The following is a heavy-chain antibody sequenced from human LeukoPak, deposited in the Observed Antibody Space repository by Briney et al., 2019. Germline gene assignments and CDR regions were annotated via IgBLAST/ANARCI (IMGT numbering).Heavy chain of an antibody. J-gene: IGHJ4*02. D-gene: IGHD3-9*01. CDR2: IWYDGSNK. V-gene: IGHV3-33*01. Sequence: GGSLRLSCAASGFTFSSYGMHWVGQAPGKGLEGVAVIWYDGSNKYYADSVKGRFTISRDNSKNTLYLQMNSLRAEDTAVYYCARDVRYFDWLSLVDYWGQGTLVTVSS. CDR3: ARDVRYFDWLSLVDY. CDR1: GFTFSSYG.